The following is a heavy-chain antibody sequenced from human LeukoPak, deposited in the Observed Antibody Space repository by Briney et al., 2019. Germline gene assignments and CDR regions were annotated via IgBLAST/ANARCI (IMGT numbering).Heavy chain of an antibody. CDR2: IREDGSVK. J-gene: IGHJ1*01. CDR1: GFSFSSYW. Sequence: GGSLRLSCAASGFSFSSYWMSWVRQAPGKGLEWVANIREDGSVKYYVDSVKGRFTVSRDNAKNSVDLQMNSLRAEDTAVYYCARDENFQHWGQGTLVTVSS. V-gene: IGHV3-7*04. CDR3: ARDENFQH.